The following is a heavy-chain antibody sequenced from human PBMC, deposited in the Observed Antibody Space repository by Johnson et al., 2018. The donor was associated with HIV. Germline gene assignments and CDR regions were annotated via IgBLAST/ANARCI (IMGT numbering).Heavy chain of an antibody. CDR1: GFTFSSYA. CDR3: AKAGVALYSSSRGTLDI. J-gene: IGHJ3*02. V-gene: IGHV3-NL1*01. CDR2: IYSGGST. Sequence: QVQLVESGGGVVQPGGSLRLSCAASGFTFSSYAMTWVRQAPGKGLEWVSVIYSGGSTYYADSVKGRFTISRDNAKNSLYRQMNSLRAEDTALYYCAKAGVALYSSSRGTLDIWGQGTMVTVSS. D-gene: IGHD6-13*01.